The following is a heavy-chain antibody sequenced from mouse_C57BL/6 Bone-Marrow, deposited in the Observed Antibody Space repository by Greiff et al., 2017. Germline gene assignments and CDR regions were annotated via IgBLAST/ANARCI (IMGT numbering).Heavy chain of an antibody. CDR1: GFTFSSYT. CDR3: ARHRKFITTVVATSHWYFDV. D-gene: IGHD1-1*01. V-gene: IGHV5-9*01. Sequence: EVKVVESGGGLVKPGGSLKLSCAASGFTFSSYTMSWVRQTPEKRLEWVATISGGGGNTYYPDSVKGRFTISRDNAKNTLYLQMSSLRSEDTALYYCARHRKFITTVVATSHWYFDVWGTGTTVTVSS. J-gene: IGHJ1*03. CDR2: ISGGGGNT.